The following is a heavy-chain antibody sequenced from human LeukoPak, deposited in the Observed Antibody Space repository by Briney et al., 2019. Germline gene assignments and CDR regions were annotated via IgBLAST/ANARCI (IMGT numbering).Heavy chain of an antibody. CDR2: IIPIFGTA. CDR3: ARDLPSTSNWELDY. CDR1: GGTFSSYA. J-gene: IGHJ4*02. D-gene: IGHD7-27*01. V-gene: IGHV1-69*05. Sequence: SVKVSCKASGGTFSSYAISWVRQAPGQGLEWMGRIIPIFGTANYAQKFQGRVTMTRDTSISTAYMELSRLRSDDTAVYYCARDLPSTSNWELDYWGQGILVTVSS.